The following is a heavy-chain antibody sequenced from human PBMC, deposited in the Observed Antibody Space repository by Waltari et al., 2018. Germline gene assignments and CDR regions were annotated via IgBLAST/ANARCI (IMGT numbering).Heavy chain of an antibody. D-gene: IGHD3-3*01. V-gene: IGHV3-20*01. J-gene: IGHJ4*02. CDR3: ARAHQYDFWSGYYNL. Sequence: EVQLVESGGGVVRPGGSLRLSCAASGFTFDDYGLSWVRQGPGKGLEWVSGVNWNGGSAGYADSVKGRFTISRDNAKNSLYLQMNSLRAEDTALYHCARAHQYDFWSGYYNLWGQGTLVTVSS. CDR1: GFTFDDYG. CDR2: VNWNGGSA.